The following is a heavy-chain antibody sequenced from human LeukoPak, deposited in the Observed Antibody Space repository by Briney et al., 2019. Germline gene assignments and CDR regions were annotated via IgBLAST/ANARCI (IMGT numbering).Heavy chain of an antibody. J-gene: IGHJ6*03. CDR3: ARDHSLGRIVVVPAAYYYYYYMDV. D-gene: IGHD2-2*01. V-gene: IGHV3-21*01. CDR1: GFTFSSYS. Sequence: GGSLRLSCAASGFTFSSYSMNWVRQAPGKGLEWVSSISSSSSYIYYADSVKGRFTISRDNAKNSLYLQMNSLRAEDTAVYYCARDHSLGRIVVVPAAYYYYYYMDVWGKGTTVTVSS. CDR2: ISSSSSYI.